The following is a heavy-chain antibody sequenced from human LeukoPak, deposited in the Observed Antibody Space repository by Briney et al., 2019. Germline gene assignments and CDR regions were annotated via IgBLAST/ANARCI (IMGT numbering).Heavy chain of an antibody. CDR2: IIPIFGTA. V-gene: IGHV1-69*01. J-gene: IGHJ4*02. D-gene: IGHD3-22*01. CDR3: ARALYYYDSSGYSPFDY. CDR1: GGTFSSYA. Sequence: SVKVSCKASGGTFSSYAISWVRQAPGQGLEWMGGIIPIFGTANYAQKFQGRVTITADESTSTAYMELSSLRSEDTAVYYCARALYYYDSSGYSPFDYWGQGTLVTVSS.